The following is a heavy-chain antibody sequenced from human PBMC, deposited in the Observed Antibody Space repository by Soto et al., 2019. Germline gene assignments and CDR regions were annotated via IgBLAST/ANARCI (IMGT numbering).Heavy chain of an antibody. CDR3: ARGRRYSYGYAHFDY. Sequence: SETLSLTCAVYGGSFSGYYWSWIRQPPGKGLEWIGEINHSGSTNYNPSLKSRVTISVDTSKNQFSLKLSSVTAADTAVYYCARGRRYSYGYAHFDYWGRGTLVTVFS. CDR2: INHSGST. J-gene: IGHJ4*02. CDR1: GGSFSGYY. D-gene: IGHD5-18*01. V-gene: IGHV4-34*01.